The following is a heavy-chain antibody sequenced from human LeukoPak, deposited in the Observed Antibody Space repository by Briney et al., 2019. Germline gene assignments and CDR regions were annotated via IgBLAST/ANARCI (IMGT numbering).Heavy chain of an antibody. V-gene: IGHV3-21*01. Sequence: NPGGSLRLSCAASGFTCSSYSMNWVRQAPGKGLEWVSSISSSSSYIYYADSVKGRFTISRDNAKNSLYLQMNSLRAEDTAVYYCARDKYDILTGYPGYSFDYWGQGTLVTVSS. D-gene: IGHD3-9*01. J-gene: IGHJ4*02. CDR2: ISSSSSYI. CDR1: GFTCSSYS. CDR3: ARDKYDILTGYPGYSFDY.